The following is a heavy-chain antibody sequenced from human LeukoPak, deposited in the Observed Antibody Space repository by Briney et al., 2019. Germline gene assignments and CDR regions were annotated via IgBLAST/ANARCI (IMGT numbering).Heavy chain of an antibody. CDR1: GYTFTSYD. J-gene: IGHJ4*02. CDR3: ARGTHSAYYFDY. D-gene: IGHD2-15*01. CDR2: MNPNSGNT. Sequence: ASVKVSCKASGYTFTSYDINWVRQATGQGLEWMGWMNPNSGNTGYAQKFQGRVTITRNTSISTAYMELSSLRSEDTAVYYCARGTHSAYYFDYWGQGTLVTVSS. V-gene: IGHV1-8*03.